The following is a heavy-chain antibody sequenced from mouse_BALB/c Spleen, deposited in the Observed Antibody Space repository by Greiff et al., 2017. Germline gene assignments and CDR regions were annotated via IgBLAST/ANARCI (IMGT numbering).Heavy chain of an antibody. D-gene: IGHD2-4*01. CDR3: ARDDYDVLAWFAY. J-gene: IGHJ3*01. V-gene: IGHV5-6-5*01. Sequence: EVQGVESGGGLVKPGGSLKLSCAASGFTFSSYAMSWVRQTPEKRLEWVASISSGGSTYYPDSVKGRFTISRDNARNILYLQMSSLRSEDTAMYYGARDDYDVLAWFAYWGQGTLVTVSA. CDR1: GFTFSSYA. CDR2: ISSGGST.